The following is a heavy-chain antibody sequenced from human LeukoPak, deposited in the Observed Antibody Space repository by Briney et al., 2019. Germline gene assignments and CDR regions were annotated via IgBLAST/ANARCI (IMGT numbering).Heavy chain of an antibody. Sequence: PGGSLRLSCAASGFTFSSYWMHWVRHAPGKGLEWVSAISGSGGSTYYADSVKGRFTISRDNSKNTLYLQMNSLRAEDTAVYYCAKDMRYCSSTSCVDDAFDIWGQGTMVTVSS. CDR2: ISGSGGST. CDR3: AKDMRYCSSTSCVDDAFDI. J-gene: IGHJ3*02. D-gene: IGHD2-2*01. CDR1: GFTFSSYW. V-gene: IGHV3-23*01.